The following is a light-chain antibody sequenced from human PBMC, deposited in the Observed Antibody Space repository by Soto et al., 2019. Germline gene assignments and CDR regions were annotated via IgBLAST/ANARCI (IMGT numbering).Light chain of an antibody. CDR1: QSISIW. Sequence: IQMTQSPSTLSASLRERVTITCRASQSISIWLAWYQQKPGQAPKLLIYDASSLESGVPSRFSGSGSGTEFTLTISRLQPDDFAGYYCQQYNSYSGTFGQGTKVDI. CDR3: QQYNSYSGT. CDR2: DAS. J-gene: IGKJ1*01. V-gene: IGKV1-5*01.